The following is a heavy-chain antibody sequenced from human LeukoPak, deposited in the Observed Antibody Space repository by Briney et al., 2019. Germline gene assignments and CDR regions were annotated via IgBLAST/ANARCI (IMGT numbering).Heavy chain of an antibody. CDR2: IYYSGST. V-gene: IGHV4-31*03. D-gene: IGHD3-22*01. Sequence: SQTLSLTCTVSGGSISSGGYYWSWIRQHPGKGLEWIGYIYYSGSTYHNPSLKSRVTISVDTSKNQFSLKLSSVTAADTAVYYCASSNYYDSSGYLAVEGVGYWGQGTLVTVSS. CDR1: GGSISSGGYY. J-gene: IGHJ4*02. CDR3: ASSNYYDSSGYLAVEGVGY.